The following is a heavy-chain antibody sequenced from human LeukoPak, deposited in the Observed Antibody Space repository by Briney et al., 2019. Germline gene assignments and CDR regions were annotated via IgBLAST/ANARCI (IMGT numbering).Heavy chain of an antibody. D-gene: IGHD3-16*02. J-gene: IGHJ4*02. CDR3: AKDRGSYLYYFDY. V-gene: IGHV3-48*03. CDR1: GFTFSSYE. CDR2: ISRSGSII. Sequence: PGGSLRLSCTASGFTFSSYEMNWVRQAPGKGLEWVSYISRSGSIIYYADSVKGRFTISRDNSKNTLYLQMNSLRAEDTAVYYCAKDRGSYLYYFDYWGQGTLVTVSS.